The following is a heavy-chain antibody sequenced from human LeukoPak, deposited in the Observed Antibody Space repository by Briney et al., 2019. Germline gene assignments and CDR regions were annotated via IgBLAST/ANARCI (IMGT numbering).Heavy chain of an antibody. CDR1: GGSISNGGYY. CDR2: IYYSGST. J-gene: IGHJ4*02. V-gene: IGHV4-31*03. CDR3: AGVESHREYRNSWFFDY. Sequence: PSQTLSLTCTVSGGSISNGGYYWSWIRQHPGKGLEWIGYIYYSGSTYYNPSLKSRVTISLDMSKNQFSLKLSSVTAADTAVYYCAGVESHREYRNSWFFDYWGQGILVTVSS. D-gene: IGHD6-6*01.